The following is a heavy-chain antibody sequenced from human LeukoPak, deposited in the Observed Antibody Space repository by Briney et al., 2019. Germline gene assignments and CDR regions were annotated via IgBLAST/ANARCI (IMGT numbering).Heavy chain of an antibody. Sequence: GGSLRLSCAASGFTFSSYGMHWVRQAPGKGLEWVTFIRYDGTKKYVDSVKGRFTISRDNSKNTLYLQMNSLRAEDTAVYYCAKDWRAYCGDDCYSYFDYWGQGTLVTVSS. CDR1: GFTFSSYG. J-gene: IGHJ4*02. CDR3: AKDWRAYCGDDCYSYFDY. V-gene: IGHV3-30*02. D-gene: IGHD2-21*02. CDR2: IRYDGTKK.